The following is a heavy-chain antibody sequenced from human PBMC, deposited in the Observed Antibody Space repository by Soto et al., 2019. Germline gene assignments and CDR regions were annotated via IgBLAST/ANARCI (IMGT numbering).Heavy chain of an antibody. CDR3: XXXXXRIAARYYGMDV. CDR1: GFTFSSYA. CDR2: ISGSGGST. V-gene: IGHV3-23*01. J-gene: IGHJ6*02. D-gene: IGHD6-6*01. Sequence: EVQLLESGGGLVQPGGSLRLSCAASGFTFSSYAMSWVRQAPGKGLEWVSAISGSGGSTYYADSVKGRFTISRDNSKNTLYLQMNSLRAEDTAVYXXXXXXXRIAARYYGMDVWGQGTTVTVSS.